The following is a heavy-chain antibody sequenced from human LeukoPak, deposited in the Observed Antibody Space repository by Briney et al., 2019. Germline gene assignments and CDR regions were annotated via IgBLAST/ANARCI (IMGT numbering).Heavy chain of an antibody. Sequence: PGGSLRLSCAASGFTFSSYGMPWVRQAPGKGLEWVAVISYDGSNKYYADSVKGRFTISRDNSKNTLYLQMNSLRAEDTAVYYCAKSTAIGTYYYYGMDVWGQGTTVTVSS. CDR2: ISYDGSNK. CDR3: AKSTAIGTYYYYGMDV. D-gene: IGHD2-21*02. CDR1: GFTFSSYG. V-gene: IGHV3-30*18. J-gene: IGHJ6*02.